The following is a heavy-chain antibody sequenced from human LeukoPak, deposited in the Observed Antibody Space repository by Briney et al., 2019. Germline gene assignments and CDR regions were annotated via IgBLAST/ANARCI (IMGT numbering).Heavy chain of an antibody. CDR2: IKPNTGGT. V-gene: IGHV1-2*02. CDR3: AKDRGANWYFDL. D-gene: IGHD3-10*01. Sequence: ASVKVSCKASGYTFTSYYMHWVRQAPGQGLEWMGWIKPNTGGTDYAQKFQGRITMTRDTSINTAYLELSSLRSDDTAVYYCAKDRGANWYFDLWGRGTLVSVSS. J-gene: IGHJ2*01. CDR1: GYTFTSYY.